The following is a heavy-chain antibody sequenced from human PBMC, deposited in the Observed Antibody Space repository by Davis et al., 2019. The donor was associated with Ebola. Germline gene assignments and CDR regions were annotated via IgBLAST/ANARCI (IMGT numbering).Heavy chain of an antibody. CDR3: ARDTIYGDYGDYYGMDV. Sequence: PGGSLRLSCAASGFTVSTNYMSWVRQAPGKGLEWVSVIYSGGSTYYADSVKGRFTISRDNSKNTLYLQMNSLRAEDTAVYYCARDTIYGDYGDYYGMDVWGQGTTVTVSS. J-gene: IGHJ6*02. V-gene: IGHV3-66*01. CDR2: IYSGGST. CDR1: GFTVSTNY. D-gene: IGHD4-17*01.